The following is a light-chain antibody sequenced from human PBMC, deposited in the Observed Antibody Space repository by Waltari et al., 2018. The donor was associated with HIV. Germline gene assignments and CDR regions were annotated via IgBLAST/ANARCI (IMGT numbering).Light chain of an antibody. CDR2: DVS. J-gene: IGLJ1*01. CDR1: SSYVGGYNY. Sequence: QSALPQPASVSGSPGQSITTPCTGTSSYVGGYNYVAWYQQHPGKSPKLMIYDVSNRPSGVSNRFSGSKSGNTASLTISGLQAEDEADYYCSSYTSSSPYAFGTGTKVTVL. V-gene: IGLV2-14*03. CDR3: SSYTSSSPYA.